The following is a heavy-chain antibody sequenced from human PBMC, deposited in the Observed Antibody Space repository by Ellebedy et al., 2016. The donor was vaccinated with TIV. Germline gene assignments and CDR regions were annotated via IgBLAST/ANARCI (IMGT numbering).Heavy chain of an antibody. CDR2: INPSGGST. CDR3: ARGYGDYDY. J-gene: IGHJ4*02. V-gene: IGHV1-46*01. D-gene: IGHD4-17*01. CDR1: GYTFTRYY. Sequence: ASVKVSCXASGYTFTRYYMHWVRQAPGQGLEWMGKINPSGGSTTYAQKFQGRVTMTRDTSTRTVYMELSSLRSEDTAVYYCARGYGDYDYWGQGSLVTVSS.